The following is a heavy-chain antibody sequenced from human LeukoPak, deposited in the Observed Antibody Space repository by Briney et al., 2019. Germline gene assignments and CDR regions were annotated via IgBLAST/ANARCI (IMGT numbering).Heavy chain of an antibody. J-gene: IGHJ3*02. CDR1: GGSISSGDYY. V-gene: IGHV4-30-4*08. D-gene: IGHD2-21*01. Sequence: PSETLSLTCTVSGGSISSGDYYWSWIRQPPGKGLEWIGYIYYSGSTYYNPSLKSRVTISVDTSKNQFSLKLSSVTAADTAVYYCARALVVIATKYAPTIWGQGTMVTVSS. CDR3: ARALVVIATKYAPTI. CDR2: IYYSGST.